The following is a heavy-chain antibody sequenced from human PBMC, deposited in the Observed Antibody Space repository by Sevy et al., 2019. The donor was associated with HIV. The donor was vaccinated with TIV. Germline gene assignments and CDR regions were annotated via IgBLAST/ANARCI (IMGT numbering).Heavy chain of an antibody. D-gene: IGHD3-16*02. CDR1: GYSFTSYW. CDR2: IYPGDSDT. CDR3: ARQGAFGGVIVRSFDY. Sequence: GESLKISCKGSGYSFTSYWIGWVRQMPGKGLEWMGIIYPGDSDTRYSPSFQGQVTISADKSISTAYLQWSSLKASDTAMYYCARQGAFGGVIVRSFDYWGQGTLVTVSS. J-gene: IGHJ4*02. V-gene: IGHV5-51*01.